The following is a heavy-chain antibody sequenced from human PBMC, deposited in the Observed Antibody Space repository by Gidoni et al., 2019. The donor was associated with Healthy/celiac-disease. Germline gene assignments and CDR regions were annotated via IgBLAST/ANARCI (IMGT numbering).Heavy chain of an antibody. CDR2: INHSGST. J-gene: IGHJ4*02. D-gene: IGHD6-13*01. V-gene: IGHV4-34*01. CDR3: ARSIAAAGNYYFDY. CDR1: GGSFSGYY. Sequence: LQQWGAGLLKPSETLSLTCAVYGGSFSGYYWSWIRQPPGKGLEWIGEINHSGSTNYNPSLKSRVTISVDTSKNQFSLKLSSVTAADTAVYYCARSIAAAGNYYFDYWGQGTLVTVSS.